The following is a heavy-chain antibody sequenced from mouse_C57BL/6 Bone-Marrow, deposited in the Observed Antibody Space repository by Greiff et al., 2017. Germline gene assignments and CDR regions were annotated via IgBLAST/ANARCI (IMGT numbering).Heavy chain of an antibody. D-gene: IGHD2-1*01. CDR1: GYTFTSYW. CDR3: ASCEGYYGNFDY. V-gene: IGHV1-69*01. J-gene: IGHJ2*01. CDR2: IDPSDSYT. Sequence: QVQLQQPGAELVMPGASVKLSCKASGYTFTSYWMHWVKQRPGQGLEWIGEIDPSDSYTNYNQKFKGKSTLTVDKSSSTAYMHLSSLTSEDSADYYCASCEGYYGNFDYWGQGTTLTVSS.